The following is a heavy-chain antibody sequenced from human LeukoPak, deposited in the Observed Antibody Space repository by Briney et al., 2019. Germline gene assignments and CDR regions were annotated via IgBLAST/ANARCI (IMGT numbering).Heavy chain of an antibody. J-gene: IGHJ4*02. CDR3: ARGHYYDSSGYYPSVENFDY. D-gene: IGHD3-22*01. CDR1: GFTFSSYS. CDR2: ISSSSSYI. Sequence: GGSLRLSCAASGFTFSSYSMNWVRQAPGKGLEWVSSISSSSSYIYYADSVKGRFTISRDNAKNSLYLQMNSLRAEDTAAYYCARGHYYDSSGYYPSVENFDYWGQGTLVTVSS. V-gene: IGHV3-21*01.